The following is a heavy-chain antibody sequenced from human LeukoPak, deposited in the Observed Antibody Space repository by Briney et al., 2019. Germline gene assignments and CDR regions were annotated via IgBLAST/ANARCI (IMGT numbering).Heavy chain of an antibody. J-gene: IGHJ3*01. CDR3: ARVCGSATNYRLCGFDV. V-gene: IGHV4-4*07. CDR1: GGSINKYF. CDR2: IDSVGTS. Sequence: PSETLSLTCIVSGGSINKYFWNWIRQPAGKGLEWIGRIDSVGTSNYNPSLRGRVTMSVDTSKSHFSLEVTSMTAADTAMHYCARVCGSATNYRLCGFDVWGQGTVVTVSS. D-gene: IGHD3-10*01.